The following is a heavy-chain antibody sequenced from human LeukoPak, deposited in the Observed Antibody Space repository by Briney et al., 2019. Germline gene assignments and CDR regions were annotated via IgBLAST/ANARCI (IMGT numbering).Heavy chain of an antibody. CDR2: IYYSGTT. Sequence: SETLSLTCTVSGGSISSSDYYWGWIRQPPGKGLEWIASIYYSGTTHYNPSLKSRVTISVDTSKNQFSLKLSSVTAADTAVYYCASHSGYDLFDYWGQGTLVTVSS. J-gene: IGHJ4*02. D-gene: IGHD5-12*01. V-gene: IGHV4-39*07. CDR1: GGSISSSDYY. CDR3: ASHSGYDLFDY.